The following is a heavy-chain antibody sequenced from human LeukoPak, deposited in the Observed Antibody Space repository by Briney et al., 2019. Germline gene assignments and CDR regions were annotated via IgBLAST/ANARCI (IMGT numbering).Heavy chain of an antibody. CDR1: GFTFSGSA. Sequence: GGSLRLSCAASGFTFSGSAMHWDRQASGKGLEWVGRIRSKANSYATAYAASVKGRFTISRYDSKNTAYLQMNSLKTEDTAVYYCTGIPTPSVVVPAAMLVGNYYGMDVWGQGTTVTVSS. CDR2: IRSKANSYAT. D-gene: IGHD2-2*01. CDR3: TGIPTPSVVVPAAMLVGNYYGMDV. V-gene: IGHV3-73*01. J-gene: IGHJ6*02.